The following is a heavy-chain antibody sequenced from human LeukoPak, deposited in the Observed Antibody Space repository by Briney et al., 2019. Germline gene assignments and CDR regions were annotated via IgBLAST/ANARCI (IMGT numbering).Heavy chain of an antibody. CDR3: ASGHCSGGSCLDAFDI. Sequence: ASVKVSCKASGYTFTSYGISWVRQAPGQGLVWMGWISAYNGNTNYAQKLQGRVTMTTDTSTSTAYMELRSLRSDDTAVYYCASGHCSGGSCLDAFDIWGQGTMVTVSS. J-gene: IGHJ3*02. CDR1: GYTFTSYG. CDR2: ISAYNGNT. D-gene: IGHD2-15*01. V-gene: IGHV1-18*01.